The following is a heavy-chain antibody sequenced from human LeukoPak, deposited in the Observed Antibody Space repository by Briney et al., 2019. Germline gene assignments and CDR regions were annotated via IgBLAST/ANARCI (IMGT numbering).Heavy chain of an antibody. D-gene: IGHD2-2*01. Sequence: PGGSLRLSCATSGFTFNNNAMSWVRQAPGQGLVWVSAINGGGDATEYAASVKGRFTISGDNSKNTLYLQMNSLRPDDTAVYYCARCTASCYANAFDVWGQGTLLTVSS. CDR2: INGGGDAT. J-gene: IGHJ3*01. CDR3: ARCTASCYANAFDV. V-gene: IGHV3-23*01. CDR1: GFTFNNNA.